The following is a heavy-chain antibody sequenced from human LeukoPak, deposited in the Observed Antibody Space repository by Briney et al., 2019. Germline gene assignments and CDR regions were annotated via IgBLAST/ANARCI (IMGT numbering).Heavy chain of an antibody. Sequence: PSETLSLTCTVSGGSISTSSYYWGWVRQPPGKGLEWIGNIFYSGSTYYSPSLKSRVTISLDTSRNQFSLKLSSVTAADTAVYYCARGADTVTGVGGKYYYYYYMDVWGKGTTVTVSS. CDR3: ARGADTVTGVGGKYYYYYYMDV. CDR2: IFYSGST. V-gene: IGHV4-39*07. D-gene: IGHD4-17*01. J-gene: IGHJ6*03. CDR1: GGSISTSSYY.